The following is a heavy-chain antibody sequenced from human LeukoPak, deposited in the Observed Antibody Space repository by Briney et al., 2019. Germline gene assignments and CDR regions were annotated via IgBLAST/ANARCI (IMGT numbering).Heavy chain of an antibody. J-gene: IGHJ4*02. Sequence: GGSLRLSCAASGFTFSSYATSWVRQAPGKGLEWVSAISGSGGSTYYADSVKGRFTISRDNSKNTLYLQMNSLRAEDTAVYYCAKTRGSGYTIDYWGQGTLVTVSS. V-gene: IGHV3-23*01. CDR3: AKTRGSGYTIDY. CDR1: GFTFSSYA. D-gene: IGHD3-22*01. CDR2: ISGSGGST.